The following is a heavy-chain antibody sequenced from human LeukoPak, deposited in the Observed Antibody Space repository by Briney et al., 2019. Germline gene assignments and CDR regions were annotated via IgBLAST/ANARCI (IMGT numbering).Heavy chain of an antibody. V-gene: IGHV3-20*04. Sequence: PGGSLRLSCAASGFTFSSYSMNWVRQAPGKGLEWVSGINWNGGSTGYADSVKGRFTISRDNAKNSLYLQMNSLRAEDTALYYCARLGPEYNLLDYWGQGTLVTVSS. J-gene: IGHJ4*02. D-gene: IGHD1-1*01. CDR3: ARLGPEYNLLDY. CDR2: INWNGGST. CDR1: GFTFSSYS.